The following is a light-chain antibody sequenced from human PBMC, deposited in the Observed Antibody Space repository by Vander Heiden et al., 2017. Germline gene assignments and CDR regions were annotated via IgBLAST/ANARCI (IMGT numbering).Light chain of an antibody. J-gene: IGKJ1*01. CDR1: QGISRY. CDR3: QQSDNTPRT. Sequence: MKMHQSPSSLSASVGDRVTITCRASQGISRYLNWYQQKPGKAPKLLIYDASNLESGVPSRFSGSGSGTDFTLTMSSLQPEDFATYYCQQSDNTPRTFGRGTKVEIK. V-gene: IGKV1-39*01. CDR2: DAS.